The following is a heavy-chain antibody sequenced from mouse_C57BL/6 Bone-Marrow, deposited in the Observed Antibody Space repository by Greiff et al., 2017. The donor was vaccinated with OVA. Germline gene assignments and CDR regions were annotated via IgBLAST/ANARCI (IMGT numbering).Heavy chain of an antibody. Sequence: EVQRVESGEGLVKPGGSLKLSCAASGFTFSSYAMSWVRQTPEKRLEWVAYISSGGDYIYYADTVKGRFTISRDNARNTLYLQMSSLKSEDTAMYYCTAGRGLYAMDYWGQGTSVTVSS. CDR1: GFTFSSYA. CDR2: ISSGGDYI. CDR3: TAGRGLYAMDY. D-gene: IGHD3-1*01. V-gene: IGHV5-9-1*02. J-gene: IGHJ4*01.